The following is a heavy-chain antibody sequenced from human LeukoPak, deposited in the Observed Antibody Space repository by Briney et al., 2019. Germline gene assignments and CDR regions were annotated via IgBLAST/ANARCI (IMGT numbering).Heavy chain of an antibody. CDR3: ARGPPYAPEVLDV. Sequence: SETLSLTCAVYGGSFSGYYWSWIRQPPGKGLEWIGEINHSGSTNYNPSLKSRVTISVDTSKNQFSLKLNSVTAADTAVYYCARGPPYAPEVLDVWGKGTTVTISS. D-gene: IGHD3-16*01. CDR1: GGSFSGYY. J-gene: IGHJ6*04. V-gene: IGHV4-34*01. CDR2: INHSGST.